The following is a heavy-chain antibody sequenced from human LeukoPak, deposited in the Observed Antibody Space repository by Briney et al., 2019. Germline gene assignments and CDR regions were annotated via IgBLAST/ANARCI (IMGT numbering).Heavy chain of an antibody. D-gene: IGHD6-19*01. Sequence: SETLSLTCTVSGGSISSYYWSWIRQPPGKGLEWIGYIYYSGSTNYNPSLKSRVTISVDTSKNQFSLKLSSVTAADTAVYYCARESIAVAGSYFDYWGQGTLVTVSS. CDR3: ARESIAVAGSYFDY. CDR2: IYYSGST. V-gene: IGHV4-59*01. CDR1: GGSISSYY. J-gene: IGHJ4*02.